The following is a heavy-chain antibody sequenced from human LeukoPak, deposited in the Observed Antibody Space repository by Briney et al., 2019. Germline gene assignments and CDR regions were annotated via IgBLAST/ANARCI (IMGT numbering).Heavy chain of an antibody. V-gene: IGHV4-30-2*01. D-gene: IGHD6-13*01. CDR1: GGSISRGDYS. Sequence: SETLSLTCAVSGGSISRGDYSWSWIRQPPGKGLEWIGYIYHSGSTYYNPSLKSRVTISVDRSKNQFSLKLSSVTAADTAVYYCARDLAAAGSYVFDIWGQGTMVTVSS. CDR3: ARDLAAAGSYVFDI. J-gene: IGHJ3*02. CDR2: IYHSGST.